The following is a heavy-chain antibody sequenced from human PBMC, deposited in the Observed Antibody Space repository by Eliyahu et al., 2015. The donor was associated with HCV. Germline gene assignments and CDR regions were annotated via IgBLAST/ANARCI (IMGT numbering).Heavy chain of an antibody. Sequence: EVQLVESGGGLVKPGGSLRLSWXASGFTFXKAWMSWVRQAPGKGLEWIGRIKSKTDGGTTDYAAPVKGRFTISRDDSKSTLYLQMNSLKTEDTAVYYCTTGAPGGFDYYLDVWGQGTTVTVPS. J-gene: IGHJ6*03. CDR3: TTGAPGGFDYYLDV. D-gene: IGHD3-10*01. CDR2: IKSKTDGGTT. CDR1: GFTFXKAW. V-gene: IGHV3-15*01.